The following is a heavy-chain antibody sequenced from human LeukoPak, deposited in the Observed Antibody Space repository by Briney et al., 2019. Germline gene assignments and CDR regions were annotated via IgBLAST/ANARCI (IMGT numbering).Heavy chain of an antibody. V-gene: IGHV1-69*10. CDR1: GGTFSIYA. CDR2: FIPILGIA. D-gene: IGHD3-22*01. Sequence: SVKVSFKASGGTFSIYAISWVRQAPGQGLGWMGGFIPILGIAYYAQKFQGRVTIPTDKSTSTAYMELSSLRSEDTAVYYCARDGRDYYDSSGARNDYWGQGTLVTVSS. CDR3: ARDGRDYYDSSGARNDY. J-gene: IGHJ4*02.